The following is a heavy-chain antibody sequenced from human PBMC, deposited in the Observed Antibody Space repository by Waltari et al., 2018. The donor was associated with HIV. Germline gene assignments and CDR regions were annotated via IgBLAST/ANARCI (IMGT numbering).Heavy chain of an antibody. Sequence: EVQLVESGGGLVQPGGSLRLSCTASELTLSDHYMDWVRQAPGKGLEWVGRSRHKANRYTTEYAASGEGRFSVSRDDSKNSFYLQMNSLKTEDTAMYYCARDGSFGYGADYWGQGTLVTVSS. CDR3: ARDGSFGYGADY. CDR1: ELTLSDHY. CDR2: SRHKANRYTT. V-gene: IGHV3-72*01. J-gene: IGHJ4*02. D-gene: IGHD4-17*01.